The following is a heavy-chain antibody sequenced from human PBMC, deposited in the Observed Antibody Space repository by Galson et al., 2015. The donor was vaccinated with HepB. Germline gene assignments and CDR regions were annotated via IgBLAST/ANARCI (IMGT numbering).Heavy chain of an antibody. CDR3: ARDYEGIAAARYYYYGMDV. CDR1: GFTFSSYW. Sequence: SLRLSCAASGFTFSSYWMSWVRQAPGKGLEWVANIKQDGSEKYYVDSVKGRFTISRDNAKNSLYLQMNSLRAEDTAVYYCARDYEGIAAARYYYYGMDVWGQGTTVTVSS. V-gene: IGHV3-7*03. CDR2: IKQDGSEK. J-gene: IGHJ6*02. D-gene: IGHD6-13*01.